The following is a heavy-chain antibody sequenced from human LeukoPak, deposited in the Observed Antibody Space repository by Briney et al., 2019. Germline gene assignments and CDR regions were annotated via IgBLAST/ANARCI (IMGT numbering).Heavy chain of an antibody. Sequence: GGSPRLSCAASGFTFSSYAMSWVRQAPGKGLEWVSAISGSGGSTYYADSVKGRFTISRDNSKNTLYLQMNCLRAEDTAVYYCAKAVSSSWYIFDYWGQGTLVTVSS. CDR2: ISGSGGST. J-gene: IGHJ4*02. D-gene: IGHD6-13*01. V-gene: IGHV3-23*01. CDR3: AKAVSSSWYIFDY. CDR1: GFTFSSYA.